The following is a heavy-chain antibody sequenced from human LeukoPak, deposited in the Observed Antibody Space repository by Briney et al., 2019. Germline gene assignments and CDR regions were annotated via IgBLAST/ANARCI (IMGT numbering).Heavy chain of an antibody. CDR3: ARGHCSSTSCSDP. J-gene: IGHJ5*02. V-gene: IGHV1-2*02. CDR2: INPNSGGT. Sequence: ASVKVSCKASGYTFTVYYMHWVRQAPGQGLEWMGWINPNSGGTNYAQKFQGRVTMTRDTSISTAYMELSRLRSDDTAVYYCARGHCSSTSCSDPWGQGTLVTVSS. CDR1: GYTFTVYY. D-gene: IGHD2-2*01.